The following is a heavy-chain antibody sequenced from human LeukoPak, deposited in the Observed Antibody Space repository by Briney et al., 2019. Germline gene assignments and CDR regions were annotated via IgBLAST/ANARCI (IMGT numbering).Heavy chain of an antibody. CDR3: ARGGLNYDFWSGYYSAFDI. J-gene: IGHJ3*02. D-gene: IGHD3-3*01. CDR1: GGPISSGDYY. Sequence: SQTLSLTCTVSGGPISSGDYYWSWIRQPPGKGLEWIGYIYYSGSTYYNPSLKSRVTISVDTSKNQFSLKLSSVTAADTAVYYCARGGLNYDFWSGYYSAFDIWGQGTMVTVSS. CDR2: IYYSGST. V-gene: IGHV4-30-4*08.